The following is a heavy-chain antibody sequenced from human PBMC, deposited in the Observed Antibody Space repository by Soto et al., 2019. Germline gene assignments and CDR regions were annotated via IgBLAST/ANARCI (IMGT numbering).Heavy chain of an antibody. V-gene: IGHV3-21*01. Sequence: GGSLRLSCAASGFTFSSYSMNWVRQAPGKGLEWVSSISSSSSYIYYADSVKGRFTISRDNAKNSLYLQMNSLRAEDTAVYYCARESDFYYYYYMDVWGKGTTVTVSS. J-gene: IGHJ6*03. CDR1: GFTFSSYS. CDR3: ARESDFYYYYYMDV. CDR2: ISSSSSYI.